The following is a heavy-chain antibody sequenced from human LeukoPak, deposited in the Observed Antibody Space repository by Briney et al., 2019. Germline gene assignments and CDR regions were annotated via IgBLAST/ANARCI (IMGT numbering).Heavy chain of an antibody. V-gene: IGHV4-61*02. CDR3: AREEVVIDAFDI. J-gene: IGHJ3*02. Sequence: TLSLTCTVSGGSISSGSYYWSWIRQPAGKGLEWIGRIYTSGSTNYNPSLKSRVTMSVDTSKNQFSLKLSSVTAADTAVYYCAREEVVIDAFDIWGQGTMVTVSS. D-gene: IGHD3-22*01. CDR2: IYTSGST. CDR1: GGSISSGSYY.